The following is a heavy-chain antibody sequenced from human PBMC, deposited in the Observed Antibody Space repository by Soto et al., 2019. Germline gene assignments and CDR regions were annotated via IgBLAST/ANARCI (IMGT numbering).Heavy chain of an antibody. D-gene: IGHD3-10*01. J-gene: IGHJ4*02. CDR1: HDSISSSSYY. V-gene: IGHV4-39*01. CDR2: IFYSGST. Sequence: SETLSLTCTVSHDSISSSSYYWGWIRQPPGKGLEWIGNIFYSGSTNYNPSLKSRVTISVDTSRNQFSLKLSSVTAADTAMYYCARGYRGSSWLHNYFDHWGQGILVTVSS. CDR3: ARGYRGSSWLHNYFDH.